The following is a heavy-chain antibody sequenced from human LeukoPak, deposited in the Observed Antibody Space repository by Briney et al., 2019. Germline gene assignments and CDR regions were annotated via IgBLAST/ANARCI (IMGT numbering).Heavy chain of an antibody. CDR3: ASFGGGSYSSGWYPDDAFDI. CDR2: ISAYNGNT. V-gene: IGHV1-18*01. J-gene: IGHJ3*02. D-gene: IGHD6-19*01. Sequence: GASVKVSCKASGYTFTSYGISWVRQAPGQGLEWMGWISAYNGNTNYAQKLQGRVTMTTDTSTSTAYMELRSLRSDDTAVYYCASFGGGSYSSGWYPDDAFDIWGQGTMVTVSS. CDR1: GYTFTSYG.